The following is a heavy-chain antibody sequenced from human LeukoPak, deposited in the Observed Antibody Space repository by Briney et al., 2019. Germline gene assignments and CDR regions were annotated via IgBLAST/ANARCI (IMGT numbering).Heavy chain of an antibody. V-gene: IGHV1-69*05. CDR3: GSLGYSSGWDVGGSFDY. Sequence: PVASVKLSCKASGGTFSSYAISWVRQAPGQGLEWMGGIIPIFGTANYAQTFQGRVTITTDESTSTAYMELSSLRSEDTAVYYCGSLGYSSGWDVGGSFDYWGQGTLVTVSS. CDR2: IIPIFGTA. D-gene: IGHD6-19*01. CDR1: GGTFSSYA. J-gene: IGHJ4*02.